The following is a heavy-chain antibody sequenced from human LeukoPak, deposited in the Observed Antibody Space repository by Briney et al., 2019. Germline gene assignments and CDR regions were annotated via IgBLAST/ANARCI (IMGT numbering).Heavy chain of an antibody. V-gene: IGHV3-21*01. CDR1: GFTFSSYS. Sequence: PGGSLRLPCAASGFTFSSYSMNWVRQAPGKGLEWVSSISSSSSYIYYADSVKGRFTISRDNAKNSLYLQMNSLRAEDTAVYYCARATRGYSGYGPSGYYFDYWGQGTLVTVSS. J-gene: IGHJ4*02. CDR3: ARATRGYSGYGPSGYYFDY. CDR2: ISSSSSYI. D-gene: IGHD5-12*01.